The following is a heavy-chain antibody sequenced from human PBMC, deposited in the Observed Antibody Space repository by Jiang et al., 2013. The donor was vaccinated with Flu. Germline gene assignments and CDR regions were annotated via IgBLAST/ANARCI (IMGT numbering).Heavy chain of an antibody. J-gene: IGHJ5*02. CDR2: IYYSGST. CDR3: ARVPLAGYYGSGSPNWFDP. D-gene: IGHD3-10*01. CDR1: GGSISSGGYS. Sequence: KPSQTLSLTCAVSGGSISSGGYSWSWIRQPPGKGLEWIGYIYYSGSTYYNPSLKSRVTISVDTSKNQFSLKLSSVTAADTAVYYCARVPLAGYYGSGSPNWFDPWGQGTLVTVSS. V-gene: IGHV4-30-4*07.